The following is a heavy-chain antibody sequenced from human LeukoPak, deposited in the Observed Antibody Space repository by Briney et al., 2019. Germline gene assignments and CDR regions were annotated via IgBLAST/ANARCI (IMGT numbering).Heavy chain of an antibody. CDR1: GGSISSSSYY. V-gene: IGHV4-39*07. D-gene: IGHD3-10*01. Sequence: PSETLSLTCTVSGGSISSSSYYWGWIRQPPGKGLEWIGSIYYSGSTYYNPSLKSRVTISVDTSKNQFSLKLSSVTAADTAVYYCARDPVVRGVFYYFDYWGQGILVTVSA. CDR2: IYYSGST. J-gene: IGHJ4*02. CDR3: ARDPVVRGVFYYFDY.